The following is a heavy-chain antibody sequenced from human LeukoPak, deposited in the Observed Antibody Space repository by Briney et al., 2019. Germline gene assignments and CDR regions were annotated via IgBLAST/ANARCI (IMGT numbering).Heavy chain of an antibody. CDR3: AKGRGSGYYYFYYGMDV. CDR2: ISGSGGST. Sequence: PGGSLRLSCAASGFTFSSYAMSWVRQAPGQGLEWVSGISGSGGSTSYADSVKGRFTISRDNSKITLYLQMNSLTAEDTAVYYCAKGRGSGYYYFYYGMDVWGQGTAVTVSS. D-gene: IGHD5-12*01. CDR1: GFTFSSYA. J-gene: IGHJ6*02. V-gene: IGHV3-23*01.